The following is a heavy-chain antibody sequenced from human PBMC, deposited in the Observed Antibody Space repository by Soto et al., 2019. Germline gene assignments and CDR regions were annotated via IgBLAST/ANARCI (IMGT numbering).Heavy chain of an antibody. CDR3: ARERAAAGEFDY. CDR1: GFTFSSYA. V-gene: IGHV3-23*01. Sequence: GGSLRLSCAASGFTFSSYAMCWVRQAPGKGLEWVSAINGRGGSTYYADSVKGRFTISRDNSKNMLYLQVNSLRAEDTAVYYCARERAAAGEFDYWGQGTLVTVYS. CDR2: INGRGGST. J-gene: IGHJ4*02. D-gene: IGHD6-13*01.